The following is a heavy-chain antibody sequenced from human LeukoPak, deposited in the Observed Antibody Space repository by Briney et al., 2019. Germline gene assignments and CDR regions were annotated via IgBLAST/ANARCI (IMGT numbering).Heavy chain of an antibody. Sequence: ASVKVSCKASGYTFTSYGISWVRQAPGQGLEWMGWISAYNGNTNYAQKLQGRVTMTTDTSTSTAYMELRSLRSDDTAVYYCARDWDGYNPVKFDYWGQGTLVTVSS. CDR1: GYTFTSYG. J-gene: IGHJ4*02. CDR3: ARDWDGYNPVKFDY. CDR2: ISAYNGNT. D-gene: IGHD5-24*01. V-gene: IGHV1-18*01.